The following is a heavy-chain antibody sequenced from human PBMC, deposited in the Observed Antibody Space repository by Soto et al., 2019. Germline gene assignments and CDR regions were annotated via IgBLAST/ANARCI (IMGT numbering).Heavy chain of an antibody. D-gene: IGHD1-26*01. Sequence: PGGSLRLSCAASGFTFSSYGMHWVRQAPGKGLEWVAVISYDGSNKYYADSVKGRFTISRDNSKNTLYLQMNSLRAEDTAVYYCAKDQLGSGSPNDYWGRGTLVTVSS. CDR3: AKDQLGSGSPNDY. V-gene: IGHV3-30*18. CDR1: GFTFSSYG. J-gene: IGHJ4*02. CDR2: ISYDGSNK.